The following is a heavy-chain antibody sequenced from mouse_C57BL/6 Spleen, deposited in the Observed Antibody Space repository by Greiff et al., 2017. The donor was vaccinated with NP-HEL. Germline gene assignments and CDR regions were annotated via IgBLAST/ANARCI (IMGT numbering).Heavy chain of an antibody. CDR2: IWTGGGT. V-gene: IGHV2-9-1*01. CDR3: ARTYDYDEGYAMDY. J-gene: IGHJ4*01. Sequence: VHLVESGPGLVAPSQSLSITCTVSGFSLTSYAISWVRQPPGKGLEWLGVIWTGGGTNYNSALKSRLSISKDNSKSQVFLKMNSLQTDDTARYYCARTYDYDEGYAMDYWGQGTSVTVSS. D-gene: IGHD2-4*01. CDR1: GFSLTSYA.